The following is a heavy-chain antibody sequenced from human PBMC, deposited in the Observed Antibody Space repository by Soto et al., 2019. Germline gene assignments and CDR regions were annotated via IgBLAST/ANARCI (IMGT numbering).Heavy chain of an antibody. CDR1: GGSISSGGYH. V-gene: IGHV4-31*03. D-gene: IGHD3-16*01. CDR2: IYYSGST. J-gene: IGHJ5*02. Sequence: SETLSLTCTVSGGSISSGGYHWSWIRQHPGKGLEWIGYIYYSGSTYYNPSLKSRVTISVDTSKNQFSLKLSSVTAADTAVYYCARVGGINWFDPWGQGTLVTVSS. CDR3: ARVGGINWFDP.